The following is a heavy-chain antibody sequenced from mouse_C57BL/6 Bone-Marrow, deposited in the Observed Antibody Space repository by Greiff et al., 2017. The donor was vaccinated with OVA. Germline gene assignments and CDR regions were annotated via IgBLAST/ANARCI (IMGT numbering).Heavy chain of an antibody. D-gene: IGHD1-1*01. CDR1: GYTFTSYW. J-gene: IGHJ3*01. CDR3: AREGAYYYGSPAWFAY. V-gene: IGHV1-55*01. Sequence: VQLQQPGAELVKPGASVKMSCKASGYTFTSYWITWVKQRPGQGLEWIGDIYPGSGSTNYNEKVQSKATLTVDTSSSTAYMQLSSLTSEDSAVYYCAREGAYYYGSPAWFAYWGQGTLVTVSA. CDR2: IYPGSGST.